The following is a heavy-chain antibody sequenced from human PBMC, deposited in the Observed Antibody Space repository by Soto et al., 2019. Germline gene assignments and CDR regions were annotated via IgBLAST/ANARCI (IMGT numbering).Heavy chain of an antibody. D-gene: IGHD6-6*01. CDR1: GFTFRNYG. CDR3: ARGGIAARGYFQH. CDR2: IWYDGSNK. Sequence: GGSLRLSCAASGFTFRNYGIHGVRQAPGKGLEWVAIIWYDGSNKYYAQKLQGRVTMTTDTSTSTAYMELRSLRSDDTAVYYCARGGIAARGYFQHWGQGTLVTVSS. J-gene: IGHJ1*01. V-gene: IGHV3-30*02.